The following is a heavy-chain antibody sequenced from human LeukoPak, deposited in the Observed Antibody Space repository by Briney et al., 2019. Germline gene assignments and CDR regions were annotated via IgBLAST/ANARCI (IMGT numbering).Heavy chain of an antibody. D-gene: IGHD2-2*02. V-gene: IGHV3-23*01. J-gene: IGHJ4*02. CDR1: GFTFSSYA. CDR2: ISGSGGST. Sequence: LGGSLRLSCAASGFTFSSYAMSWVRQAPGKGLEWVSAISGSGGSTYYADSVKGRFTISRDNSKNTLYLQMNSLRAEDTAVYYCAKDFIRYNYFDYWGQGTLVTVSS. CDR3: AKDFIRYNYFDY.